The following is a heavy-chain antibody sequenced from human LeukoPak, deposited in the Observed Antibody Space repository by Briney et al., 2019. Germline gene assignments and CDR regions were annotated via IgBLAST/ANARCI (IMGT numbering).Heavy chain of an antibody. D-gene: IGHD6-13*01. CDR2: INSDGSST. Sequence: GGSLRLSCAASGFTFSSYWMHWVRQAPGKGLVWVSRINSDGSSTSYADSAKGRFTISRDNAKNTLYLQMNSLRAEDTAVYYCARAGESSSWYIDYWGQGTLVTVSS. J-gene: IGHJ4*02. CDR3: ARAGESSSWYIDY. CDR1: GFTFSSYW. V-gene: IGHV3-74*01.